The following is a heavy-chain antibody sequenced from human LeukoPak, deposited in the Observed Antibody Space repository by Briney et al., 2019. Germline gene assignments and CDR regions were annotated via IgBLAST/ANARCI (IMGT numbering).Heavy chain of an antibody. D-gene: IGHD4-17*01. CDR1: VFTFDDYA. CDR2: ISWNSCTI. V-gene: IGHV3-9*01. CDR3: ARESDYGDYIGY. Sequence: GGSLRLSCAASVFTFDDYAMHWVRQAPGKGLGWVSVISWNSCTIGYADSVKGRFTISRANAKNSLYLQMNSLRAEDTAVYYCARESDYGDYIGYWGRGTLVSVSS. J-gene: IGHJ4*02.